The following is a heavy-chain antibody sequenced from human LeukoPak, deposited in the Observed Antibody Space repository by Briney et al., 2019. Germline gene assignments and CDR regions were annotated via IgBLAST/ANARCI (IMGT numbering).Heavy chain of an antibody. Sequence: ASLKVSCKAFGYSFTGYYMHWVRQAPGKGLEWMGGFDPENGERFYAQKFQGRVTMTEDTSTDTAYMDLSSLRSEDTAVYYCATDSTREQWLVHDPLGFFGYWGQGTLVTVSS. V-gene: IGHV1-24*01. J-gene: IGHJ4*02. CDR1: GYSFTGYY. CDR3: ATDSTREQWLVHDPLGFFGY. D-gene: IGHD6-19*01. CDR2: FDPENGER.